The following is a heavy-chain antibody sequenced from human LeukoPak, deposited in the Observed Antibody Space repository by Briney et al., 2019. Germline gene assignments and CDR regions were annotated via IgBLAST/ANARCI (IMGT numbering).Heavy chain of an antibody. J-gene: IGHJ2*01. CDR2: IYYSGDT. CDR3: ARDYSIAGSSFDL. D-gene: IGHD6-6*01. Sequence: SETLSLTCTVSGGSISSSSYYWGWIRQSPGKGLEWIGSIYYSGDTYYNPSLKSQVTISVDTSKNQFSLKLSSVTAADTAVYYCARDYSIAGSSFDLWGRGTLVTVSS. CDR1: GGSISSSSYY. V-gene: IGHV4-39*07.